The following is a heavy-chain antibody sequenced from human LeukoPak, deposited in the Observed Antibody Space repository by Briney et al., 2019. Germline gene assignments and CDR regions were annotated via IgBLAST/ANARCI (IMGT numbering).Heavy chain of an antibody. Sequence: PSETLSLTCTVSGYSISSGYYWGWIRQPPGKGLEWIGSIYHSGSTYYNPSLKSRVTISVDTSKNQFSLKLSSVTAADTAVYYCAREPYSDYYYYMDVWGKGTTVTVSS. CDR3: AREPYSDYYYYMDV. V-gene: IGHV4-38-2*02. D-gene: IGHD2-15*01. CDR2: IYHSGST. J-gene: IGHJ6*03. CDR1: GYSISSGYY.